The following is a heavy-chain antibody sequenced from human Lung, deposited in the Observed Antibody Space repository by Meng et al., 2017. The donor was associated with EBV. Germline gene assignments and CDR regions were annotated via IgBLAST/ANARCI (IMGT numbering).Heavy chain of an antibody. V-gene: IGHV4-31*03. CDR2: IHDSGST. Sequence: QVPLQGSGPGLVKPSQPLSLTCTVSGGSISSGDYYWSWIRQHPGKGLEWIGYIHDSGSTYYNPSLKSRVTISADTSKNQFSLKLSSVTAADTAVYYCARASYGSGSPLGESWFDPWGQGTLVTVSS. CDR1: GGSISSGDYY. J-gene: IGHJ5*02. D-gene: IGHD3-10*01. CDR3: ARASYGSGSPLGESWFDP.